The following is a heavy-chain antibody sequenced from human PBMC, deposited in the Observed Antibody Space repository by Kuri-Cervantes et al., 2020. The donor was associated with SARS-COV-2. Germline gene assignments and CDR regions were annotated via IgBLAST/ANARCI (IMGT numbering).Heavy chain of an antibody. CDR2: INPSGGST. CDR1: GYTFTSYY. D-gene: IGHD2-2*01. V-gene: IGHV1-46*01. J-gene: IGHJ3*02. Sequence: ASVKVSCKASGYTFTSYYMHWVRQAPGQGLEWMGIINPSGGSTSYAQKFQGRVTMTRDTSTSTVYMELSSLRSEDTAVYYCAREDIVVVPAYYDDAFDIWGQVTMVTVSS. CDR3: AREDIVVVPAYYDDAFDI.